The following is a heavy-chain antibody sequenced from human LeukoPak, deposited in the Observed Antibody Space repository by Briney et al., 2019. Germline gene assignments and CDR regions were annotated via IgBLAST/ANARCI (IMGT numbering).Heavy chain of an antibody. CDR3: TRISMIVETFDI. CDR2: IKSKTDGGTT. Sequence: PGGSLRLSCAASGFTFSNAWMSWVRQAPGKGLEWVGRIKSKTDGGTTDYAAPVKGRFTISRDDSKNTLYLQMNSLKTEDTAVYYCTRISMIVETFDIWGQGTMVTVSS. D-gene: IGHD3-22*01. V-gene: IGHV3-15*01. CDR1: GFTFSNAW. J-gene: IGHJ3*02.